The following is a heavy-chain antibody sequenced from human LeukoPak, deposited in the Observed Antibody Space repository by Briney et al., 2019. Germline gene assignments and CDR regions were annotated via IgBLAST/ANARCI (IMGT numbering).Heavy chain of an antibody. Sequence: GRSLRLSCAASGFTFSSYAIHWVRQAPGKGLEWVAVISYDGSNKYYADSVKGRFTISRDNSKNTLYLQMNSLRAEDTAVYYCASGGVLLWFGVVDNLDYWGQGTLVTVSS. V-gene: IGHV3-30*04. CDR3: ASGGVLLWFGVVDNLDY. CDR1: GFTFSSYA. CDR2: ISYDGSNK. D-gene: IGHD3-10*01. J-gene: IGHJ4*02.